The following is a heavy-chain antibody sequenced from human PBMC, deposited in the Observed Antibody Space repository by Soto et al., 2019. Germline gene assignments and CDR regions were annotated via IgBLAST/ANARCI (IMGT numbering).Heavy chain of an antibody. CDR2: ILSSGST. Sequence: QVQLQESGPELVKPSETPSLTCTFPGGSVSSGSYYWTWIRQSPGKGLEWMGYILSSGSTDYNPSLKSRVTISVDTSKNEFSLKLRSVTAADTAVYYCARQRIAAAQYYFDYWGQGMLVTVSS. J-gene: IGHJ4*02. D-gene: IGHD6-13*01. CDR3: ARQRIAAAQYYFDY. V-gene: IGHV4-61*01. CDR1: GGSVSSGSYY.